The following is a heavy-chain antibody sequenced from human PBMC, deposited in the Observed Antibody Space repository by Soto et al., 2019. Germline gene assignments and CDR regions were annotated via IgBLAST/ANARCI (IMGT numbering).Heavy chain of an antibody. CDR1: GFTVSSFG. CDR2: LSSNGIGT. V-gene: IGHV3-64D*06. J-gene: IGHJ6*02. Sequence: LRLSCSGSGFTVSSFGMHWVRQAPGKRLEHVSTLSSNGIGTYYADSVKGRFTFSRDTSKNTLYLQMSSLRTEDTAVYYCVKDMGQAAVGIRYPYGLDVWGLGTTVTVSS. CDR3: VKDMGQAAVGIRYPYGLDV. D-gene: IGHD6-13*01.